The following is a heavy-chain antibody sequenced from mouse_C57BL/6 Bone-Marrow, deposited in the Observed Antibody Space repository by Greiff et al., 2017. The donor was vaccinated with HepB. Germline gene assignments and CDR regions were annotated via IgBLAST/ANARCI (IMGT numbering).Heavy chain of an antibody. Sequence: VQRVESGAELVRPGASVTLSCKASGYTFTDYEMHWVKQTPVHGLEWIGAIDPETGGTAYNQKFKGKAILTADKSSSTAYMELRSLTSEDSAVYYCVYGSSFPWFAYWGQGTLVTVSA. CDR2: IDPETGGT. D-gene: IGHD1-1*01. CDR1: GYTFTDYE. V-gene: IGHV1-15*01. CDR3: VYGSSFPWFAY. J-gene: IGHJ3*01.